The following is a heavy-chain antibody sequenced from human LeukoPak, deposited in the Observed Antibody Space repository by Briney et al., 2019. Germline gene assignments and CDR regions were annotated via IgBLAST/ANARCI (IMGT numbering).Heavy chain of an antibody. D-gene: IGHD3-22*01. CDR3: AKTGAQGIVVSY. CDR2: IRYNGNDK. V-gene: IGHV3-30*02. J-gene: IGHJ4*02. CDR1: GFTFSNYG. Sequence: GGSLRLSCAASGFTFSNYGIHWVRQAPGKGLEWVAFIRYNGNDKYYADSVKGRFTISRDNSKNTLYLQMNSLRAEDTAAYYCAKTGAQGIVVSYWGQGTLVTVSS.